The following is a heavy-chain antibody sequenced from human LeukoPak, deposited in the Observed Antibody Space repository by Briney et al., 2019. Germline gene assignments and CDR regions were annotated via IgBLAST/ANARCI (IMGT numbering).Heavy chain of an antibody. Sequence: NAGGSLRLSCAASGFTFSSYSMNWVRQAPGKGLEWVSSISSSSSYIYYADSVKGRFTISRDKAKNSLYLQMNSLRAEDTAVYYCARDSGSYPIRYDYWGQGTLVTVSS. CDR2: ISSSSSYI. J-gene: IGHJ4*02. V-gene: IGHV3-21*01. CDR3: ARDSGSYPIRYDY. CDR1: GFTFSSYS. D-gene: IGHD1-26*01.